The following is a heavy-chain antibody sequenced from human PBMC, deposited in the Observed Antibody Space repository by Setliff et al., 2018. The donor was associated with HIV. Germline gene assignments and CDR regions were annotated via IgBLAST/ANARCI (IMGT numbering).Heavy chain of an antibody. Sequence: PSETLSLTCTVSGGSISSSSYYWGWIRQPPGKGLEWIGSIYYSGSTYYNPSLKSRVTISVDTSKNQFSLKLSSVTAADTAVYYCASTGYSSGWSFDYWGQETLVTVSS. J-gene: IGHJ4*02. CDR2: IYYSGST. CDR3: ASTGYSSGWSFDY. V-gene: IGHV4-39*07. D-gene: IGHD6-19*01. CDR1: GGSISSSSYY.